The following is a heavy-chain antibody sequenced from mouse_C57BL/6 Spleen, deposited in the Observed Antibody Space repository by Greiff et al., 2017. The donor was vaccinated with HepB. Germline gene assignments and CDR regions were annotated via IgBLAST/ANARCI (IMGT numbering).Heavy chain of an antibody. CDR1: GFNIKNTY. D-gene: IGHD2-3*01. CDR3: ARWDGYSLYYFDY. Sequence: EVQLQESVAELVRPGASVKLSCTASGFNIKNTYMHWVKQRPEQGLEWIGRIDPANGNTKYAPKFQGKATITADTSSNTAYLQLSSLTSEDTAVYYCARWDGYSLYYFDYWGQGTTLTVSS. CDR2: IDPANGNT. J-gene: IGHJ2*01. V-gene: IGHV14-3*01.